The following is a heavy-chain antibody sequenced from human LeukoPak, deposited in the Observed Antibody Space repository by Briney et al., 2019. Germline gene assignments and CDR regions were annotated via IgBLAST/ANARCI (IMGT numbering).Heavy chain of an antibody. J-gene: IGHJ4*02. CDR2: ISGSGGST. Sequence: HPGGSLRLSCAASGFTFSSYAMSWVRQAPGKGLEWVSAISGSGGSTYYADSVKGRFTISRDNSKNTLYLQMNSLRAEDTAIYYCVKGVRFLDWWILDYWGQGSLVTVSS. V-gene: IGHV3-23*01. D-gene: IGHD3-9*01. CDR3: VKGVRFLDWWILDY. CDR1: GFTFSSYA.